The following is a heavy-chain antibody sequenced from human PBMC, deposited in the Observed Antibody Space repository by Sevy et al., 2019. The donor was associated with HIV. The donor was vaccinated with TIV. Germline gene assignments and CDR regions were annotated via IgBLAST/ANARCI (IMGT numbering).Heavy chain of an antibody. Sequence: GGSLRLSCAASGFTVSSNYMSWVRQAPGKGLEWVSVIYSGGSTYYADSVKGRFTISRDNSKNTLYLQMNSLRAEDTAVYYCARARGGYCSGGSCYSIPLYYFDYWGQGTLVTVSS. V-gene: IGHV3-53*01. CDR1: GFTVSSNY. CDR2: IYSGGST. J-gene: IGHJ4*02. CDR3: ARARGGYCSGGSCYSIPLYYFDY. D-gene: IGHD2-15*01.